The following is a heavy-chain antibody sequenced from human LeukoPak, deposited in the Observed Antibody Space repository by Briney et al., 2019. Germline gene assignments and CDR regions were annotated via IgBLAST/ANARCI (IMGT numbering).Heavy chain of an antibody. CDR2: INHSGST. V-gene: IGHV4-34*01. Sequence: SETLSLTCAVYGGSFSGYYWSWIRQPPGKGLEWIGEINHSGSTNYNPSLKSRVTISVDTSKNQFSLKLSSVTAADTAVYYCAVVPAAEGSVDYWGQGTLVTVSS. CDR1: GGSFSGYY. J-gene: IGHJ4*02. D-gene: IGHD2-2*01. CDR3: AVVPAAEGSVDY.